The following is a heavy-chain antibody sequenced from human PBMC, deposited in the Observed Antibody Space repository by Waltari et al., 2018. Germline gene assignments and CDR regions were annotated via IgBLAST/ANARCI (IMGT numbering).Heavy chain of an antibody. CDR3: VKQRVRASPIFDY. CDR1: GFGFSSFG. CDR2: IWFDGSKI. J-gene: IGHJ4*02. Sequence: QVQLVESGGGVVQPGKSLRLSCAGSGFGFSSFGIHWVRQAPGKGLGWVAIIWFDGSKIYYADSVKGRFTISRDNSKNILYLQMNSLRAEDTAFYYCVKQRVRASPIFDYWGLGTLVTVSS. V-gene: IGHV3-33*08. D-gene: IGHD6-25*01.